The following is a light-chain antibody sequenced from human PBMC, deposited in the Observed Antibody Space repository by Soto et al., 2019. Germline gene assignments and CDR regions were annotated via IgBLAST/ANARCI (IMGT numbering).Light chain of an antibody. CDR3: SSYTSSSTHPVV. Sequence: QSVLTQPASVSGSPGQSITISCTGTSSDVGGYNYVSWYQQHPGKAPKLMIYEVSNRPSGVSNRFSGSKSGNTASLTISGLQAEDEADYYCSSYTSSSTHPVVFGGGTKVTVL. CDR2: EVS. V-gene: IGLV2-14*01. J-gene: IGLJ2*01. CDR1: SSDVGGYNY.